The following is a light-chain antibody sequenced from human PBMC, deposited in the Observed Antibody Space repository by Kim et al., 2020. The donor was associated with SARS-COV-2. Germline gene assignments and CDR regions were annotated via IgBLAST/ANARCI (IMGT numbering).Light chain of an antibody. J-gene: IGLJ2*01. Sequence: QSALTQPASVSGSPGQSITISCTGTSSNVGGYNYVSWYQQHAGEAPKLMIYDVSKRPSGVSNRFSGSKSGNTASLTISGLQAEDEADYYCSSYTSSSTLLFGGGTQLTVL. CDR2: DVS. CDR3: SSYTSSSTLL. CDR1: SSNVGGYNY. V-gene: IGLV2-14*03.